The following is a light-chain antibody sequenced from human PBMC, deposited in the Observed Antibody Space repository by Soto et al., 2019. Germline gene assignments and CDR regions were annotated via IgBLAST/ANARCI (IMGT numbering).Light chain of an antibody. CDR2: DIS. CDR3: QQYNDWPLT. Sequence: ETVRTQSPGTLSFSPVERATLSCRASQSVSSNLAWYQQKPGQPPRLLIYDISTRATGIPARFSGSGSGTEFTLTISSLQSEDFALYYCQQYNDWPLTFGQGTKVDIK. V-gene: IGKV3-15*01. CDR1: QSVSSN. J-gene: IGKJ1*01.